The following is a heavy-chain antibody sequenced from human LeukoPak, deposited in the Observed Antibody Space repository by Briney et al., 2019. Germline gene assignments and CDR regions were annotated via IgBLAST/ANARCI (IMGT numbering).Heavy chain of an antibody. CDR2: IKQDGSEK. V-gene: IGHV3-7*01. Sequence: GGSLRLSCAASGFTFSEYWMSWVRQAPGKGLEWVANIKQDGSEKYYVDSVKGRFTISRDNAKSSLYLQMSSLRAEDAAVYYCAREGGYQYYYAMDVWGQGTTVTVSS. CDR1: GFTFSEYW. J-gene: IGHJ6*02. CDR3: AREGGYQYYYAMDV. D-gene: IGHD3-16*01.